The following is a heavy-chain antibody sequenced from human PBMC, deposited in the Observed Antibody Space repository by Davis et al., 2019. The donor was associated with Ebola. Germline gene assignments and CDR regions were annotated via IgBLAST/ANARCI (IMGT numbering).Heavy chain of an antibody. D-gene: IGHD1-1*01. CDR1: GFIFSTYV. CDR2: INPDGTKT. Sequence: HTGGSLRLSCSASGFIFSTYVMSWVRQAPGKGLVWVSRINPDGTKTGYADSVRGRFTISRDIAKNTLFLQMNSLTADDSAVYYCTRDFAWHDGSWGQGTLVTVSS. J-gene: IGHJ5*02. V-gene: IGHV3-74*01. CDR3: TRDFAWHDGS.